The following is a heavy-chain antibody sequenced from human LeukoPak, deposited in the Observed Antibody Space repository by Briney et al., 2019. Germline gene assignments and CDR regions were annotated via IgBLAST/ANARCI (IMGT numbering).Heavy chain of an antibody. Sequence: SVKVSCKASGGTFSSYAISWVRQAPGQGLEWMGGIIPIFGTANYAQKFQGRVTITADESTSTAYMELSSLGSEDTAVYYCATKGYCSSTSCYAVDWFDPWGQGTLVTVSS. CDR1: GGTFSSYA. J-gene: IGHJ5*02. D-gene: IGHD2-2*01. CDR3: ATKGYCSSTSCYAVDWFDP. V-gene: IGHV1-69*01. CDR2: IIPIFGTA.